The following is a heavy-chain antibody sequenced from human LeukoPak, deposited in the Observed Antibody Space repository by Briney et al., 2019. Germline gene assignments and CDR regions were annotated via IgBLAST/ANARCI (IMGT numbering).Heavy chain of an antibody. CDR2: INHSGST. CDR1: GGSFSDYY. CDR3: ARGALDATQPGGWFDP. D-gene: IGHD2-2*01. J-gene: IGHJ5*02. Sequence: SETLSLTCAVYGGSFSDYYWSWIRQPPGKGLEWIGEINHSGSTNYNPSLKSRVTMSADTSKNQFSLRLSSVTAADTAVYYCARGALDATQPGGWFDPWGQGTLVTVSS. V-gene: IGHV4-34*01.